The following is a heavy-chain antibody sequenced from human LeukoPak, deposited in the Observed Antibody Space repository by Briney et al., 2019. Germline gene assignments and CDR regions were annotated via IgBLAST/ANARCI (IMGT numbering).Heavy chain of an antibody. CDR1: GYSFTSYW. J-gene: IGHJ4*02. D-gene: IGHD5-18*01. CDR3: ASSKDTAMVPLVDY. V-gene: IGHV5-51*01. CDR2: IYPGDSDT. Sequence: GESLKISCQGSGYSFTSYWIGWVRQLPGKGLEWMGIIYPGDSDTRYSPSFQGQVTISADKSISTAYLQWSSLKASDTAMYYCASSKDTAMVPLVDYWGQGTLVTVSS.